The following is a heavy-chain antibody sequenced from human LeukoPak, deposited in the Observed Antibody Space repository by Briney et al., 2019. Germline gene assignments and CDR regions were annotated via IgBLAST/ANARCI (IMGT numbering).Heavy chain of an antibody. V-gene: IGHV5-51*01. D-gene: IGHD4-17*01. J-gene: IGHJ6*03. CDR2: IYPGDSDT. CDR3: ASQGSYGDYNHYYYYYMDV. Sequence: GESLKISCEGSGYSFTSYWIGWVRQMPGKGLEWMGIIYPGDSDTRYSPSFQGQVTISADKSISTAYLQWSSLKASDTAMYYCASQGSYGDYNHYYYYYMDVWGKGTTVTVSS. CDR1: GYSFTSYW.